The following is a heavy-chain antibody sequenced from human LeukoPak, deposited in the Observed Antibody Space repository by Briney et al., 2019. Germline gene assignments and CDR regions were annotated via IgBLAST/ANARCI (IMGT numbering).Heavy chain of an antibody. V-gene: IGHV1-46*01. D-gene: IGHD3-22*01. J-gene: IGHJ4*02. CDR1: GYTFTSYY. CDR3: ARDGGFYDSPWD. Sequence: ASVKVSCKASGYTFTSYYMHWVRQAPGQGLEWMGIINPSGGSTSYAQKFQGRVTMTRDTSTSTVYMELSSLRSEDAAVYYCARDGGFYDSPWDWGQGTLVTVSS. CDR2: INPSGGST.